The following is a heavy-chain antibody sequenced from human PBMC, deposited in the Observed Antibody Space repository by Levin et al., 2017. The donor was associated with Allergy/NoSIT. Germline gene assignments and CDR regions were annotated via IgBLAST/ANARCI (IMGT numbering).Heavy chain of an antibody. Sequence: PSETLSLTCAVSGDSISRSSHYWGWIRQPPGKGLEWIGSIYYSGNTYYNPSLKSRVTISVDVSKNQFSLNLSSVTAADTAVYYCARDRWILGMGYYFDYWGQGTQVTVSS. V-gene: IGHV4-39*07. CDR2: IYYSGNT. CDR3: ARDRWILGMGYYFDY. D-gene: IGHD2-2*03. J-gene: IGHJ4*02. CDR1: GDSISRSSHY.